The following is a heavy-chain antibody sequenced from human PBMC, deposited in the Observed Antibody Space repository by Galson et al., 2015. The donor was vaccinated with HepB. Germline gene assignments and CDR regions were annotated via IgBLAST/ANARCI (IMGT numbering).Heavy chain of an antibody. Sequence: SLRLSCAASGFIFSNAWMSWVRQTPGKGLEWVGHTKNRYDGGTAEYAAPVNVRFTVSRDDSKNTVYLQMNSLKASDTAIYYCARHAIRYGEGQCFDLWGRGTLVSVSS. CDR2: TKNRYDGGTA. CDR1: GFIFSNAW. CDR3: ARHAIRYGEGQCFDL. D-gene: IGHD4-17*01. V-gene: IGHV3-15*01. J-gene: IGHJ2*01.